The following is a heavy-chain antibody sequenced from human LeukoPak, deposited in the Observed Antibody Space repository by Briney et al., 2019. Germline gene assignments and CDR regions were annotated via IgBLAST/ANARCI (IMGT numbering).Heavy chain of an antibody. J-gene: IGHJ6*03. CDR2: IYYSGST. CDR3: ARAQTGTTYYYYMDV. V-gene: IGHV4-39*01. Sequence: PSETLSLTCTVSGGSISSSSYSWGWIRQPPGKGLEWIGSIYYSGSTYYNPSLKSRVTISVDTSKNQFSLKLSSVTAADTAVYYCARAQTGTTYYYYMDVWGKGTTVTVSS. CDR1: GGSISSSSYS. D-gene: IGHD1-7*01.